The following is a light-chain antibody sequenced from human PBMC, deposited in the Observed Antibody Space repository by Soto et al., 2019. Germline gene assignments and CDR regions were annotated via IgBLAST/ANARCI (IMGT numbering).Light chain of an antibody. J-gene: IGKJ2*01. Sequence: DIQMTQSPPSLSASAGARVTITCRASQGISNYLAWYQQKPGTVPKVLIYAASTLQSGVQSRFSGSGSGTDFTLTISILQPEDVATYYCQRYNSAPHTFGQGTKLEIK. V-gene: IGKV1-27*01. CDR1: QGISNY. CDR2: AAS. CDR3: QRYNSAPHT.